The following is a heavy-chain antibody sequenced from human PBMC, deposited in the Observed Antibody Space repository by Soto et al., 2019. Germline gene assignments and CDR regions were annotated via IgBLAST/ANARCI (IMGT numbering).Heavy chain of an antibody. CDR3: ANVVGYGGIRDDAFDI. J-gene: IGHJ3*02. CDR1: GFIFSSYP. Sequence: EVQLLESGGGLVQPGGSLRLSCAASGFIFSSYPMSWVRQAPGKGREWVSLISGSGGIRHYADSVKGRFTISRDNSKNTMYLQMNSLTAEDSAVYYCANVVGYGGIRDDAFDIWGQGTMVTVSS. V-gene: IGHV3-23*01. D-gene: IGHD4-17*01. CDR2: ISGSGGIR.